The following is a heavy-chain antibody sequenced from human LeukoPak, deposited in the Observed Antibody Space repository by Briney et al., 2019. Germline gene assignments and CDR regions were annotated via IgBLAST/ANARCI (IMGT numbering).Heavy chain of an antibody. CDR3: ARVGLGYGYDNWFDP. Sequence: GGSLRLSCAASGFTFSSYWMHWVRQAPGKGLEWISYISSSSSLIYYADSVKGRFTISRDNAKNSLYLQMNSLRDEDTAVYYCARVGLGYGYDNWFDPWGQGTLVTVST. J-gene: IGHJ5*02. CDR1: GFTFSSYW. V-gene: IGHV3-48*02. D-gene: IGHD5-18*01. CDR2: ISSSSSLI.